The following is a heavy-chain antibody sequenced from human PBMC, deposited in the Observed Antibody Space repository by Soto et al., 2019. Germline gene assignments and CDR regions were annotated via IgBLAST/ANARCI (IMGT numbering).Heavy chain of an antibody. CDR3: ARWGVPYSAWNYYFHGMDV. CDR1: GYTFTGYY. D-gene: IGHD3-10*01. J-gene: IGHJ6*02. V-gene: IGHV1-2*02. Sequence: QAQVEQSGAEVEKPGASVKVSCKTSGYTFTGYYIHWVRQAPGQGLEWMGWINPKSGATNYAQKFRGRVTMTRDTSINTASVELRSLTSDDTAVYYCARWGVPYSAWNYYFHGMDVWGQGTTVTVSS. CDR2: INPKSGAT.